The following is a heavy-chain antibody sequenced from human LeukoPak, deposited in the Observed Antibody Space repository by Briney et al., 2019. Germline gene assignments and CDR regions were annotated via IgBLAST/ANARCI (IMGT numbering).Heavy chain of an antibody. CDR2: INHSGST. D-gene: IGHD3-3*01. CDR3: GRYDHPVITPIDS. CDR1: GGSFSGYY. J-gene: IGHJ4*02. V-gene: IGHV4-34*01. Sequence: PSETLSLTCAVYGGSFSGYYWSWIRQPPGKGLEWIGEINHSGSTNYNPSLKSRVTISVDTSKNQFSLKLSSVTAADTAVYFCGRYDHPVITPIDSWGQGTLVTVSS.